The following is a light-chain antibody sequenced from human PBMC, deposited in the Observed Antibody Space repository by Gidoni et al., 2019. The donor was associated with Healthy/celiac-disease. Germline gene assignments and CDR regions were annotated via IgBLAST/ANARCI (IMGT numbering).Light chain of an antibody. CDR3: QQSYSTLPT. V-gene: IGKV1-39*01. CDR1: QSISSY. Sequence: IQMTQSPSALSASVGDRVTITFRASQSISSYLNWYQQKPGKAPKLLIYAASSLQSGVPSRFSGSGSGTDFTLTISSLQPEDFATYYCQQSYSTLPTFGGGTKVEIK. J-gene: IGKJ4*01. CDR2: AAS.